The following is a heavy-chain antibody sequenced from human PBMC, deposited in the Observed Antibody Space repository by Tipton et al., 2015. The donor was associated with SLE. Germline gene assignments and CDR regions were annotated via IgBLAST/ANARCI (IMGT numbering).Heavy chain of an antibody. D-gene: IGHD1-1*01. CDR2: IYHSGST. CDR1: GYSISSGYY. Sequence: TLSLTCTISGYSISSGYYWGWIRQPPGKGLEWIGSIYHSGSTYYNPSLKSRVTISVDTSKNQFSLKLSSVTAADTAVYYCASQGTGAFDYWGQGTLVTVSS. V-gene: IGHV4-38-2*02. CDR3: ASQGTGAFDY. J-gene: IGHJ4*02.